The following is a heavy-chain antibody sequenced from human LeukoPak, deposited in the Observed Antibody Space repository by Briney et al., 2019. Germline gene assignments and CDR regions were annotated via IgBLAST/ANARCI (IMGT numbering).Heavy chain of an antibody. CDR1: GGSISNSDYL. V-gene: IGHV3-23*01. CDR3: AKDDGWLYYNH. D-gene: IGHD3-22*01. CDR2: ISPGGEIP. J-gene: IGHJ4*02. Sequence: ETLSLTCTVSGGSISNSDYLWGWVRQAPGKGLEWVSGISPGGEIPYYADSVKGRFTISRDNSKDTVSLQMHSLRAEDTATYYCAKDDGWLYYNHWGQGTLVTVSS.